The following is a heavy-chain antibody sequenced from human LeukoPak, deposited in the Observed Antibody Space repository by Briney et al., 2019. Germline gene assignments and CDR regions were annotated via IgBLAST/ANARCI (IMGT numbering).Heavy chain of an antibody. V-gene: IGHV3-23*01. CDR1: GFTFKSYG. CDR3: AKEAGVAGASWNIDF. J-gene: IGHJ4*02. Sequence: GGTLRLSCVASGFTFKSYGMAWVRPVAGKGLEWVSAISASADSQYYTDSVKGRFTISRDNSKNTLYLQMSCLRAEDTAVYFCAKEAGVAGASWNIDFWGQGIPVTVS. D-gene: IGHD1/OR15-1a*01. CDR2: ISASADSQ.